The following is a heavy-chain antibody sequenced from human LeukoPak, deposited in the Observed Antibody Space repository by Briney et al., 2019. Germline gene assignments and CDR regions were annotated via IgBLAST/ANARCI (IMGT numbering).Heavy chain of an antibody. D-gene: IGHD3-10*01. J-gene: IGHJ4*02. CDR3: AKSIWVAATSSWFCLDY. V-gene: IGHV3-23*01. CDR2: ISGSGGST. Sequence: QPGGSLRLSCAASGFTFSSYAMSWVRQAPGKGLEWVSAISGSGGSTYYADSVKGRFTISRDNSKNTLYLQMNSLRPEDTAVYYCAKSIWVAATSSWFCLDYWGQGTLVTVSS. CDR1: GFTFSSYA.